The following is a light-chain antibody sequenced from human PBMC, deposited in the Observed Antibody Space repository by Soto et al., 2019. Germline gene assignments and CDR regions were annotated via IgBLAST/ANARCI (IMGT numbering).Light chain of an antibody. CDR2: AAS. V-gene: IGKV3-11*01. CDR3: LGRNNWPPLLT. CDR1: QNINNY. Sequence: EIVLTQSPAPLSLSPRERATLSCRASQNINNYLAWYQQKPGQAPRNLIYAASNRATGIPARFSGSGSGTDFTLTISSLEPEDFAVYYCLGRNNWPPLLTFGPGTKVDSK. J-gene: IGKJ3*01.